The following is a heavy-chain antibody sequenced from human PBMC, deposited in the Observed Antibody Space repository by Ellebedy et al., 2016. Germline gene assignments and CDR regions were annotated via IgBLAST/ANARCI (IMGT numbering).Heavy chain of an antibody. D-gene: IGHD2/OR15-2a*01. J-gene: IGHJ6*02. V-gene: IGHV3-21*04. CDR2: ISSSSSYI. Sequence: GGSLRLXXAASGFTFSSYSMNWVRQAPGKGLEWVSSISSSSSYIYYADSVKGRFTISRDNSKNTLFLQMSSLRAEDTAVYYCAKSLYGGTDVWGQGTTVTVSS. CDR3: AKSLYGGTDV. CDR1: GFTFSSYS.